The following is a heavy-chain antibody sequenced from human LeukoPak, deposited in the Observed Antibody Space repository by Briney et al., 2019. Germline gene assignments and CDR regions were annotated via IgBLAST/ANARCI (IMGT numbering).Heavy chain of an antibody. V-gene: IGHV3-69-1*01. CDR3: ARIGGSGSYSGHYFDH. D-gene: IGHD3-10*01. CDR2: IGSDNKP. CDR1: GFTFSAYA. J-gene: IGHJ4*02. Sequence: GGSLRLSCEASGFTFSAYAMTWVRQAPGKGLEWVSSIGSDNKPHYSESVKGRFTISRDNAKNTMYLQMNSLRAEDTAVYYCARIGGSGSYSGHYFDHWGQGTLVTVSS.